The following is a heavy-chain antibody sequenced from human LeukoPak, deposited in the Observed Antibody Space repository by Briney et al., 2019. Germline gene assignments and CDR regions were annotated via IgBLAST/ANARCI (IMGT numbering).Heavy chain of an antibody. Sequence: ETLSLTCAVYGGSFSGYYWSWIRQPPGKGLEWVSAISGSGGSTYYADSVKGRFTISRDNSKNTLYLQMNSLRAEDTAVYYCAGALYGSGSYYNVLVWGQGTLVTVSS. D-gene: IGHD3-10*01. J-gene: IGHJ4*02. CDR2: ISGSGGST. V-gene: IGHV3-23*01. CDR1: GGSFSGYY. CDR3: AGALYGSGSYYNVLV.